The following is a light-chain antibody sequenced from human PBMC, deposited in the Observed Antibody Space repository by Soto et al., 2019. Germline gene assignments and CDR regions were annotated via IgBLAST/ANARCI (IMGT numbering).Light chain of an antibody. Sequence: EFGLTQSPGTLSLSPGERGTLSCRASQSVGSNSLAWYQQKPGQAPRILIYGASTRATGIPDRFSGSGSGTDFTLTFSRLEPEDFAVYYCQQYGTSPPLTFGGGTKVEIK. CDR3: QQYGTSPPLT. V-gene: IGKV3-20*01. CDR2: GAS. J-gene: IGKJ4*01. CDR1: QSVGSNS.